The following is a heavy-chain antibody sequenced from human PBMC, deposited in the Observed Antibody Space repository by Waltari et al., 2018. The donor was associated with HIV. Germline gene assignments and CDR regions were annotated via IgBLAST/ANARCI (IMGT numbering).Heavy chain of an antibody. Sequence: EVQLVESGGGLVQPGGSLRLSCAASGFTFGSYWMSWGRQAPGKGLEWVANIKQDGSEKYYVDSMKGRFTISRDNAKNSLYLQINSLRAEDTAVYYCAGRSPARRLNWFDPWGQGTLVIVSS. CDR3: AGRSPARRLNWFDP. V-gene: IGHV3-7*01. J-gene: IGHJ5*02. D-gene: IGHD2-8*01. CDR2: IKQDGSEK. CDR1: GFTFGSYW.